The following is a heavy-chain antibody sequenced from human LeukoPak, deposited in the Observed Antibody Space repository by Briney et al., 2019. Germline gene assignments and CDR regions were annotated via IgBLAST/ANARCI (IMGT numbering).Heavy chain of an antibody. CDR2: ISGSGGST. CDR3: AAGWYFDY. J-gene: IGHJ4*02. V-gene: IGHV3-23*01. Sequence: GGSLRLSCAASGFTFSSYAMSWVRQAPGKGLEWVSAISGSGGSTYYADSVKGRLTIYRDNGKKTLYLQMNSLRAEDTAVYYCAAGWYFDYWGQGTLVTVSS. CDR1: GFTFSSYA.